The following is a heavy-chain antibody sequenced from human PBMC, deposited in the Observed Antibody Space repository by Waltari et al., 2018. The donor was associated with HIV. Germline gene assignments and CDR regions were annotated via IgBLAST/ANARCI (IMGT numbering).Heavy chain of an antibody. Sequence: EVPLVESGGGLVQPGGSLRLSCAASGLTFSSSWMSWVRQAPGKGLEWVANIKQEGSEIYYVDSVKGRFTISRDNAKNSLYLQMNSLRAEDTAVYFCARRGGRSSPLGYWGQGTLVTVSS. CDR2: IKQEGSEI. V-gene: IGHV3-7*01. J-gene: IGHJ4*02. CDR1: GLTFSSSW. CDR3: ARRGGRSSPLGY. D-gene: IGHD6-13*01.